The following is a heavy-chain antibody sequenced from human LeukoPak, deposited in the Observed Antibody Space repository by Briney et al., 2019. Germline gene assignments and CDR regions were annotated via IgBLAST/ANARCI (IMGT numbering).Heavy chain of an antibody. J-gene: IGHJ6*03. CDR3: TSIPPGATYYYYMDV. Sequence: GGSLKLSCVASGFTFSDSTMHWVRQASGKGLEWVGRIRSKANSYATAYAASVKGRFTISRDDSKNTAYLQMVSLKTEDTAVYYCTSIPPGATYYYYMDVWGKGTTVTVSS. D-gene: IGHD1-14*01. V-gene: IGHV3-73*01. CDR1: GFTFSDST. CDR2: IRSKANSYAT.